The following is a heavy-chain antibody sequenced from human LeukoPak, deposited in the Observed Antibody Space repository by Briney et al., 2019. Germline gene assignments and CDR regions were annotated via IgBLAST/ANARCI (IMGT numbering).Heavy chain of an antibody. V-gene: IGHV3-7*04. CDR2: IKQDGSEK. D-gene: IGHD5-24*01. CDR1: GFTFSSYG. Sequence: GGSLRLSCSASGFTFSSYGMHWVRQAPGKGLEWVANIKQDGSEKYYVDSVKGRFTISRDNAKKSLYLQMNSLRAEDTAVYYCARETEMANLDYWGQGTLVTVSS. CDR3: ARETEMANLDY. J-gene: IGHJ4*02.